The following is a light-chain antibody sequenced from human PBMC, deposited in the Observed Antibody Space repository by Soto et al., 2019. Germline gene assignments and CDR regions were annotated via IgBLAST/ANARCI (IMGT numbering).Light chain of an antibody. CDR3: QSFDTSLRGGV. J-gene: IGLJ3*02. CDR2: GNN. V-gene: IGLV1-40*01. CDR1: SSNIGAGFD. Sequence: QSVLTQPPSVSGAPGQGVTISCTGTSSNIGAGFDVHWYQQLPGTAPKLFIYGNNNRPSGVPDRFSASKSGTSDSLAITGLQAEDEADYYCQSFDTSLRGGVFGGGTKVTVL.